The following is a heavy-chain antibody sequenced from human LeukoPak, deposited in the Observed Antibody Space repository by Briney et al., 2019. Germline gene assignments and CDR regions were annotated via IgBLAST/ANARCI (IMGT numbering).Heavy chain of an antibody. CDR2: INAGNGNT. D-gene: IGHD3-10*01. Sequence: ASVKVSCTASGYTFTSYAMHWVRQAPGQRLEWMGWINAGNGNTKYSQKFQGRVTITRDTSASTAYMELSSLRSEDTAVYYCARAAGLPGLWFGEFHDPKNWFDPWGQGTLVTVSS. CDR3: ARAAGLPGLWFGEFHDPKNWFDP. J-gene: IGHJ5*02. V-gene: IGHV1-3*01. CDR1: GYTFTSYA.